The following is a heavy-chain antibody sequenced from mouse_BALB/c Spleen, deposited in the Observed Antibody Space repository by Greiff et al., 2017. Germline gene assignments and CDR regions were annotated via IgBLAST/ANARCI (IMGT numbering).Heavy chain of an antibody. CDR1: GFTFSSYG. J-gene: IGHJ2*01. CDR3: ARDKVRRVDY. D-gene: IGHD2-14*01. CDR2: INSNGGST. Sequence: DVKLVESGGGLVQPGGSLKLSCAASGFTFSSYGMSWVRQTPDKRLELVATINSNGGSTYYPDSVKGRFTISRDNAKNTLYLQMSSLKSEDTAMYYCARDKVRRVDYWGQGTTLTVSS. V-gene: IGHV5-6-3*01.